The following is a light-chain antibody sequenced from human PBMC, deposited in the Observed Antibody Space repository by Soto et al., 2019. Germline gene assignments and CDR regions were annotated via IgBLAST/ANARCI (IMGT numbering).Light chain of an antibody. CDR2: DVS. CDR3: SSYTSRNTVL. Sequence: QSALTQPPSVSGSPGQSITISCTGTSSDVGAYNYVSWYQHYPGRAPKLMIYDVSNRPSGVSGRFPGSKSGSTASLTISGLQAEDESDYYCSSYTSRNTVLFGGGTKLTVL. J-gene: IGLJ2*01. CDR1: SSDVGAYNY. V-gene: IGLV2-14*03.